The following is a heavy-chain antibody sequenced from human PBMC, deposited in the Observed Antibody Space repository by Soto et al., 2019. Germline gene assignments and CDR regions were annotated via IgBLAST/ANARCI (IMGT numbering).Heavy chain of an antibody. Sequence: DSVKGRFTISRDNAKNSLYLQMNSLRAEDTAVYYCARDRGAVTGQYFDYRGQGALVTVSS. V-gene: IGHV3-11*05. J-gene: IGHJ4*02. D-gene: IGHD6-19*01. CDR3: ARDRGAVTGQYFDY.